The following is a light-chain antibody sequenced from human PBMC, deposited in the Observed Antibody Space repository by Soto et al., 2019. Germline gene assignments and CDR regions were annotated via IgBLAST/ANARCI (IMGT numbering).Light chain of an antibody. CDR3: QQYGSSLLT. CDR2: GAS. J-gene: IGKJ4*01. CDR1: QSISRY. V-gene: IGKV3-20*01. Sequence: IVLTQSPGALSLSPGERTTLSCRASQSISRYLAWYQQKPGQGPRLLIYGASSRATGTPDRLSGSGSGTDFTLTISRLEPEDFAVYYCQQYGSSLLTFGGGTKVDIK.